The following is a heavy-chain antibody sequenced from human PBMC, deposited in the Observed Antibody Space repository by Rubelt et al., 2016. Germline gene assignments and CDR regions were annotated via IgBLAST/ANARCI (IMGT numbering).Heavy chain of an antibody. CDR2: IFYNGRT. CDR3: ARDCYSNYGRGRLDV. V-gene: IGHV4-59*12. D-gene: IGHD4-11*01. J-gene: IGHJ6*02. Sequence: QVQLQESGPGLVKPSETLSLTCTVSGGSISGYYWSWIRQPPGKGLEWIGYIFYNGRTKYNPSRRWWVRISADTSKNQFSLKLSVVSAADTAIYYCARDCYSNYGRGRLDVWGQGTTVTVSS. CDR1: GGSISGYY.